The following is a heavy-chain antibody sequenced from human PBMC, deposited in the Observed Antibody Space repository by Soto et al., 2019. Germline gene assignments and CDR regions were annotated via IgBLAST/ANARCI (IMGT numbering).Heavy chain of an antibody. V-gene: IGHV1-46*01. CDR2: INPSGSSI. J-gene: IGHJ6*02. CDR1: GYTFSIYY. Sequence: QVQLVQSGAEVKKPGASVKVSCKASGYTFSIYYMHWVRQAPGQGLEWMGIINPSGSSINYAQNYQGRVTMTRDTSTSTGYMELSSLRSDDTAVYYCARGSLVEAPADNGMDVWGQGTTVTVSS. CDR3: ARGSLVEAPADNGMDV. D-gene: IGHD3-10*01.